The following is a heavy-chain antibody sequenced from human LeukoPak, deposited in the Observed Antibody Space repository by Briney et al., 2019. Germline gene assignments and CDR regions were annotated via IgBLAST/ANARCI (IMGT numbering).Heavy chain of an antibody. V-gene: IGHV1-2*02. CDR1: GYTFTDHH. Sequence: ASVKVSCKTSGYTFTDHHMHWVRQAPGQGLEWMGRVDPKSGGTIYAQNFQGRVAMTSDTSTSTASMEVSSLQSDDTAVYYCATESWYFASWGQGTLVTVSS. CDR2: VDPKSGGT. J-gene: IGHJ4*02. D-gene: IGHD1-14*01. CDR3: ATESWYFAS.